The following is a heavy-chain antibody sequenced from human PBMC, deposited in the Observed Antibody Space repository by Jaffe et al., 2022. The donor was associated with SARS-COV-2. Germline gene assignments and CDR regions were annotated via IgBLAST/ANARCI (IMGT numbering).Heavy chain of an antibody. CDR1: GFTFSRYC. J-gene: IGHJ4*02. V-gene: IGHV3-7*01. CDR3: ARRDGWDCSSASCYARRPLDY. D-gene: IGHD2-2*01. Sequence: EVQLVESGGALVQPGGSLRISCAASGFTFSRYCMTWVRQVPGKGLEWVAHIREDGSYKYYAGSLKGRFTISRDNAKNSLYLQMNSLRAEDSAVYYCARRDGWDCSSASCYARRPLDYWGQGTLVTVSS. CDR2: IREDGSYK.